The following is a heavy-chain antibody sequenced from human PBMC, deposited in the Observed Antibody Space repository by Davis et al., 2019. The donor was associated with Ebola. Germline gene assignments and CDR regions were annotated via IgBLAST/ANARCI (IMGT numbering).Heavy chain of an antibody. V-gene: IGHV1-69*13. J-gene: IGHJ6*02. CDR1: GYTFTSYG. CDR2: IIPIFGTA. CDR3: TSPYCSGGSCYYYYGMDV. D-gene: IGHD2-15*01. Sequence: AASVKVSCKASGYTFTSYGISWVRQAPGQGLGWMGGIIPIFGTANYAQKFQGRVTITADESTSTAYMELGSLRSGDTAVYSWTSPYCSGGSCYYYYGMDVWGQGTTVTVSS.